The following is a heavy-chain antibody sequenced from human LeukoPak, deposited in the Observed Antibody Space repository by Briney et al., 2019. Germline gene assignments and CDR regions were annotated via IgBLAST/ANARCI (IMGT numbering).Heavy chain of an antibody. J-gene: IGHJ5*02. CDR2: ITGSGGNT. D-gene: IGHD6-19*01. CDR3: AKDQGYSSGWNWFDP. CDR1: GFTFSNYA. V-gene: IGHV3-23*01. Sequence: PGASLRLSCAASGFTFSNYAMSWVRQAPGKGLEWVSAITGSGGNTYYADSVKGRFTISRDNSKNTVFLQMNSLRAEDTAVYYCAKDQGYSSGWNWFDPWGQGTLVTVSS.